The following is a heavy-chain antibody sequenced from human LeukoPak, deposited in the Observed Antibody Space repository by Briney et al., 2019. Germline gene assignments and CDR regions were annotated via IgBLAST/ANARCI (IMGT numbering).Heavy chain of an antibody. J-gene: IGHJ6*02. V-gene: IGHV3-23*01. CDR2: ISGSGGST. Sequence: GGSLRLSCAASGFIFSSYAMSWVRQAPGKGLEWVSAISGSGGSTYYADSVKGRFTISRDNSKNTLYLQVNSLRAEDTAVYYCARDLGPYYYYGMDVWGQGTTVTVSS. CDR3: ARDLGPYYYYGMDV. CDR1: GFIFSSYA.